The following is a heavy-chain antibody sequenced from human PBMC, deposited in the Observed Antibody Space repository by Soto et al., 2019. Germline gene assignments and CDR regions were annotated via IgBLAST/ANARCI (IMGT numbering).Heavy chain of an antibody. Sequence: GGSLRLSCAASGFNFRNYYMSWIRQAPGKGLECVSYISSSGNTIYYADSVKGRFTISRDNSKNSLYLQMNSLRAEDTAVYYCARDLGFCSSTSCYVAAFDIWGQGTMVTVSS. CDR1: GFNFRNYY. CDR2: ISSSGNTI. V-gene: IGHV3-11*01. CDR3: ARDLGFCSSTSCYVAAFDI. J-gene: IGHJ3*02. D-gene: IGHD2-2*01.